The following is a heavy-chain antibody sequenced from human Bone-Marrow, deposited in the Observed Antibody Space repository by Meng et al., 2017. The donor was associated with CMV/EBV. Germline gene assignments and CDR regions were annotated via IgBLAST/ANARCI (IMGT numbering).Heavy chain of an antibody. CDR1: GFTFSSYA. V-gene: IGHV3-30*04. CDR2: ISYDGGNK. J-gene: IGHJ6*02. Sequence: GESLKISCAASGFTFSSYAMHWVRQAPGKGLEWVAVISYDGGNKYYADSVKGRFTISRDNAKNTLYLQMNSLRAEDTAVYYCARVCSSTSCPDRYYYYYYGMDVWGQGTTVTVSS. D-gene: IGHD2-2*01. CDR3: ARVCSSTSCPDRYYYYYYGMDV.